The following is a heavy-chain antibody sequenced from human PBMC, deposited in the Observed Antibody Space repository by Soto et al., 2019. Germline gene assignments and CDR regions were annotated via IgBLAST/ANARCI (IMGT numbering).Heavy chain of an antibody. Sequence: GESLKISCQASGYNFNHYYIAWMRQIPGRGLEWVGLIYPGDSDSRYSPSFQGQVTMSVDRSTDTAYLQWSSLKASDSGIYYCAKPRKVKPAVGQMSFDYWGQGTLVTVSS. D-gene: IGHD6-13*01. V-gene: IGHV5-51*01. J-gene: IGHJ4*02. CDR2: IYPGDSDS. CDR1: GYNFNHYY. CDR3: AKPRKVKPAVGQMSFDY.